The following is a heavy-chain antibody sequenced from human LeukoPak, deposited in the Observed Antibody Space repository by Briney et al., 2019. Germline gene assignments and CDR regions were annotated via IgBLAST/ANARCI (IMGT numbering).Heavy chain of an antibody. Sequence: ASVKVSCKASGYTFTNYRISWVRQAPGQGLEWMGWISAHNGNTNYAQKLQGRVTMSTDTSTSTAYMELRSLRSDDTAVYYCAREDSRYFFDYWGQGTLVTISS. D-gene: IGHD6-13*01. CDR2: ISAHNGNT. CDR1: GYTFTNYR. J-gene: IGHJ4*02. V-gene: IGHV1-18*01. CDR3: AREDSRYFFDY.